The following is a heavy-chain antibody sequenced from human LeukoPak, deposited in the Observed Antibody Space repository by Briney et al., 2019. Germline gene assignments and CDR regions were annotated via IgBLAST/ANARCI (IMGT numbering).Heavy chain of an antibody. V-gene: IGHV3-30*01. CDR3: ARESQYSSSWYDY. Sequence: GGSLRLSCAASGFTFSSHAMLWVRQAPGKGLEWVAVISYDGSNKYYADSVKGRFTISRDNSKNTLYLQMNSLRAEDTAVYYCARESQYSSSWYDYWGQGTLVTVSS. D-gene: IGHD6-13*01. J-gene: IGHJ4*02. CDR2: ISYDGSNK. CDR1: GFTFSSHA.